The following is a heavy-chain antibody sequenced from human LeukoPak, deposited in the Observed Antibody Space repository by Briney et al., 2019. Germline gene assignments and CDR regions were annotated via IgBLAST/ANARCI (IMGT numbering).Heavy chain of an antibody. CDR2: VSGSGGRT. D-gene: IGHD6-13*01. CDR3: VRGIVAAGTRDAFDI. Sequence: PGGSLRLSCAASGFTFSSSAMSWVRQAPGKGLEWVSIVSGSGGRTYYADSVKGRVTISRDNSRNTLYLQMNSLRAEDTAVYYCVRGIVAAGTRDAFDIWGQGTTVTVSS. J-gene: IGHJ3*02. CDR1: GFTFSSSA. V-gene: IGHV3-23*01.